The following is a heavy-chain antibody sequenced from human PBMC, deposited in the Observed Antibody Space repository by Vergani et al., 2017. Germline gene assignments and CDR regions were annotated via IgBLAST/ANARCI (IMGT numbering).Heavy chain of an antibody. D-gene: IGHD2-2*01. V-gene: IGHV3-48*01. Sequence: EVQLVESGGGLVQPGGSLRLSCVTSGFTFSSYSMKWVRQAPGKGLEWVSYIRSSSSTIYYADSVRGRFTISRDSGENSMYLQMNSLRVEDTAVYYCARGQPGYQALSRNWFDHWGQGTLVTVSS. CDR2: IRSSSSTI. CDR1: GFTFSSYS. J-gene: IGHJ5*02. CDR3: ARGQPGYQALSRNWFDH.